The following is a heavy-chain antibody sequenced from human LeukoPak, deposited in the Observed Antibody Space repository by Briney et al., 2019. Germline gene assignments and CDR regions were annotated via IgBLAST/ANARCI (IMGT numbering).Heavy chain of an antibody. CDR1: GGSISSYY. J-gene: IGHJ4*02. CDR3: ARVRGSYYKRYFDY. Sequence: PSETLSLTCTVSGGSISSYYWSWVRQAPGKGLEWVSYISSSSSTIYYADSVKGRFTISRDNAKNSLYLQMNSLRAEDTAVYYCARVRGSYYKRYFDYWGQGTLVTVSS. V-gene: IGHV3-48*01. CDR2: ISSSSSTI. D-gene: IGHD1-26*01.